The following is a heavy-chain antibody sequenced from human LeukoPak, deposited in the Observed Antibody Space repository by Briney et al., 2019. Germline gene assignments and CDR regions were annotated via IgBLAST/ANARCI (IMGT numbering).Heavy chain of an antibody. D-gene: IGHD3-9*01. CDR1: GGFISSGGYY. Sequence: PSETLSLTCTVSGGFISSGGYYWSWIRQHPGKGLEWIGYIYYSGSTYYNPSLKSRVTISVDTSKRQFSLKLSSVTAADTAVYYCARDKAAGYPNAFDIWGQGTMVTVSS. V-gene: IGHV4-31*03. CDR2: IYYSGST. CDR3: ARDKAAGYPNAFDI. J-gene: IGHJ3*02.